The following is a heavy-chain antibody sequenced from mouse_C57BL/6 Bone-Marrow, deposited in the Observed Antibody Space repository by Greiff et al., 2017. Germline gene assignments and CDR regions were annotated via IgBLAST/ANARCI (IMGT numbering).Heavy chain of an antibody. J-gene: IGHJ1*03. Sequence: VKLMESGPGLVAPSQSLSITCTVSGFSLTSYAISWVRQPPGKGLEWLGVIWTGGGTNYNSALKSSLSISKDNSKSPVFLKMNSLQTDDTARYYCAREGYYYGSRSWYFDVWGTGTTVTVSS. V-gene: IGHV2-9-1*01. CDR3: AREGYYYGSRSWYFDV. D-gene: IGHD1-1*01. CDR1: GFSLTSYA. CDR2: IWTGGGT.